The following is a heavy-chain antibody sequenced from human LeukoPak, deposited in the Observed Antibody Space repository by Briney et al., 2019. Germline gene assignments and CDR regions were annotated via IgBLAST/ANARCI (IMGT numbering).Heavy chain of an antibody. J-gene: IGHJ6*03. V-gene: IGHV1-2*02. CDR2: IKPISGDT. CDR1: GCCLTDY. CDR3: ARADSVPAGDYHYWYMDV. D-gene: IGHD2-2*01. Sequence: GSGVTVSYKASGCCLTDYIQWVREDPRQGVQRMGWIKPISGDTDYAQKFQGRVTMTRDTSISTVYMELSSLRSDDTAVYYCARADSVPAGDYHYWYMDVWGKGTTVTVSS.